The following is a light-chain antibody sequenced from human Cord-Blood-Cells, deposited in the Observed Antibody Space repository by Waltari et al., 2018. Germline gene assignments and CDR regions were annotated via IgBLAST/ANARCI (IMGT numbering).Light chain of an antibody. CDR2: GNS. CDR1: SSNLGAGYD. Sequence: QSVLTQPPSVSGAPGQRVTISCTGSSSNLGAGYDVPWYQQLPVTAPKLLIYGNSNRPSGVPDRFSGSKSGTSASLAITGLQAEDEADYYCQSYDSSLSGWVFGGGTKLTVL. CDR3: QSYDSSLSGWV. V-gene: IGLV1-40*01. J-gene: IGLJ3*02.